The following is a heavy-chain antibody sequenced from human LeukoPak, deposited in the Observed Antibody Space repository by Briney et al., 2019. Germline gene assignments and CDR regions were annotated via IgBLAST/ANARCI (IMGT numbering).Heavy chain of an antibody. Sequence: GSLRLSCAASGFTFSSYSMNWVRQAPGKRLEWVSSISSSSSYIYYADSVKGRFTISRDNAKNSLYLQMNSLRAEDTAVYYCARDTAVWFGVDYWGQGTLVTVSS. J-gene: IGHJ4*02. V-gene: IGHV3-21*01. CDR1: GFTFSSYS. CDR2: ISSSSSYI. CDR3: ARDTAVWFGVDY. D-gene: IGHD3-10*01.